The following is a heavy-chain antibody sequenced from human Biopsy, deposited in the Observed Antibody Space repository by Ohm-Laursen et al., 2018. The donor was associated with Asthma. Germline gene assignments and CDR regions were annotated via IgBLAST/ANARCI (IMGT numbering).Heavy chain of an antibody. CDR2: INPSSGGT. D-gene: IGHD7-27*01. CDR3: ARGQKSPGDRWFDP. J-gene: IGHJ5*02. CDR1: GYTFIGYH. V-gene: IGHV1-2*06. Sequence: AASVKVSCKTSGYTFIGYHIHWVRQAPGQGLEWMGRINPSSGGTNYAQKFQGRVTMTSDTSISTAYMELSRLRSDDTALYYCARGQKSPGDRWFDPWGQGTLVTVSS.